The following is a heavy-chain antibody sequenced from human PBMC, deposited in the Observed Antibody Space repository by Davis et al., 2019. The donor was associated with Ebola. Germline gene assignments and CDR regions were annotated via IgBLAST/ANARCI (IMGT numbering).Heavy chain of an antibody. J-gene: IGHJ4*02. Sequence: GASLKISCTASGFTFGYYAMSWVRQAPGKGLGWVGFIRGKAYGGTTEYAASVKGRFTISRDDSRSIAYLQMNSRKTEDTAVYYCTLGPYYYGSGSYDLFDYWGQGTLVTVSS. V-gene: IGHV3-49*02. CDR2: IRGKAYGGTT. D-gene: IGHD3-10*01. CDR1: GFTFGYYA. CDR3: TLGPYYYGSGSYDLFDY.